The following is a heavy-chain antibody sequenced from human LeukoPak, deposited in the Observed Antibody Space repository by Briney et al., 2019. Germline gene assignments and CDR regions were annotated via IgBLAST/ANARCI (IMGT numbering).Heavy chain of an antibody. CDR1: GFTFSSYW. V-gene: IGHV3-74*01. CDR3: ARSRSYYYDSSGYSDY. Sequence: GGSLRLSCAASGFTFSSYWMHWVRQAPGKGLVWISRINSDGSSTSYAYSVKGRFTISRDNANNTLYLQMNSLRAEDTAVYYCARSRSYYYDSSGYSDYWGQGTLVTVSS. CDR2: INSDGSST. D-gene: IGHD3-22*01. J-gene: IGHJ4*02.